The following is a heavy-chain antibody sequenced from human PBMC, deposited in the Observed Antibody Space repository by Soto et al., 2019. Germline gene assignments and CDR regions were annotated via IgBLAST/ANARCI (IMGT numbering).Heavy chain of an antibody. Sequence: SQTLSLTCVISGDSVSSNTAAWNWIRQSPSGGLEWLGRTYYRSRWYNDYAVSVRGRITINPDTSENQLSLHFYSVTPEDTAVYYCAKDLEPPNIVVPAAMDPPDAFDIWGQGTMVTVS. CDR1: GDSVSSNTAA. CDR2: TYYRSRWYN. J-gene: IGHJ3*02. CDR3: AKDLEPPNIVVPAAMDPPDAFDI. V-gene: IGHV6-1*01. D-gene: IGHD2-2*01.